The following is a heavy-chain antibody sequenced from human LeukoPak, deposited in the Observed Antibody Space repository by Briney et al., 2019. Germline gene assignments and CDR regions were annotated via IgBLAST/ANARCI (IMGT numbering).Heavy chain of an antibody. Sequence: GGSLRLSCAASGITFSNYAMSWVRQAPGKGLEWVSGISDSGDGTYYADSVKGRFTMSTDTSKNTLYLQMNSLRAEDTAVYYCANARWFLDYWGQGTLVTVSS. CDR1: GITFSNYA. D-gene: IGHD4-23*01. J-gene: IGHJ4*02. CDR3: ANARWFLDY. CDR2: ISDSGDGT. V-gene: IGHV3-23*01.